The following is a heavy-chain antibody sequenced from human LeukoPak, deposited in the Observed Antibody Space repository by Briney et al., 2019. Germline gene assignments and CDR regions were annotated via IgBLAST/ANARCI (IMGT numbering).Heavy chain of an antibody. CDR3: ARLTKFLTTYYPTP. D-gene: IGHD2/OR15-2a*01. V-gene: IGHV4-59*08. CDR1: GGSLTGYY. Sequence: SETLSLTCTVSGGSLTGYYWSWIQQPPGKGLEWVGYIFSSGSTNYNPSLKSRVTFSLDTSKSQFSLKLISVTASDTAVYYCARLTKFLTTYYPTPWGQGTLVTVSS. CDR2: IFSSGST. J-gene: IGHJ5*02.